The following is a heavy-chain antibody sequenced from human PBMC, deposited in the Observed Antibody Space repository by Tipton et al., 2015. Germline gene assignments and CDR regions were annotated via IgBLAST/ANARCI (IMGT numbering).Heavy chain of an antibody. CDR1: GGPIRSRGYY. J-gene: IGHJ5*02. V-gene: IGHV4-31*03. Sequence: TLSLTCTVSGGPIRSRGYYWTWIRQHPVKGLEWIGNIYYNGDFHYNPSLEGRVTISVDTSKNQFSLKLSSVTAADTAVYYCATVPTRYYDFWSGPYSGWFDPWGQGSLVTVSS. D-gene: IGHD3-3*01. CDR2: IYYNGDF. CDR3: ATVPTRYYDFWSGPYSGWFDP.